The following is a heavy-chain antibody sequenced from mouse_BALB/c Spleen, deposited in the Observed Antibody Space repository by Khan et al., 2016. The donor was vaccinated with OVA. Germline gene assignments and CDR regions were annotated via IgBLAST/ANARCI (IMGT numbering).Heavy chain of an antibody. V-gene: IGHV2-9*02. J-gene: IGHJ3*01. CDR2: IWTGGIT. CDR1: GFSLSNYG. D-gene: IGHD2-4*01. Sequence: QVQLKESGPGLVAPSQSLSITCTVSGFSLSNYGIHWVRQPPGKGLEWLGVIWTGGITNYNSALMSRLIISKDNSKSQVFLKMNRLQTDDTAIYYCARTYDYEVGGFAYWGQGTLVTVSA. CDR3: ARTYDYEVGGFAY.